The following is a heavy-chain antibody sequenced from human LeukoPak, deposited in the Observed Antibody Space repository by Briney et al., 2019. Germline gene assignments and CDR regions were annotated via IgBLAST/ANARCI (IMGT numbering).Heavy chain of an antibody. CDR1: GFTFSSYS. CDR3: ARDADSGYPGSFDY. J-gene: IGHJ4*02. CDR2: ISSSSSTI. D-gene: IGHD3-22*01. V-gene: IGHV3-48*01. Sequence: PGGSLRLSCAASGFTFSSYSMNWVRQAPGKGLEWVSYISSSSSTIYYADSVKGRFTISRDNAKNSLYLQMNSLRAEDTAVYYCARDADSGYPGSFDYWGQGTLVTVSS.